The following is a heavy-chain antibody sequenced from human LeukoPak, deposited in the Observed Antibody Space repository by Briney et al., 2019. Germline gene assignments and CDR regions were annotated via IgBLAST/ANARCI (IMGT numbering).Heavy chain of an antibody. J-gene: IGHJ3*02. CDR1: GGSISSSNW. CDR2: IYHSGST. V-gene: IGHV4-4*02. CDR3: ARDLAYDSSGYYHDAFDI. Sequence: SGTLSLTCAVSGGSISSSNWWSWVRQPPGKGLEWIGEIYHSGSTNYNPSLKSRVSISVDKSKNQFSLKLSSVTAADTAVYYCARDLAYDSSGYYHDAFDIWGQGTMVTVSS. D-gene: IGHD3-22*01.